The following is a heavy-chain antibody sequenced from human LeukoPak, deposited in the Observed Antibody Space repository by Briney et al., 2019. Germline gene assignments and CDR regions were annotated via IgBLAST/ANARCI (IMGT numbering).Heavy chain of an antibody. V-gene: IGHV1-2*04. Sequence: EASVKVSCKASGYTFTSYYIHWVRQAPGQGLEWMGWINPNSGGTNYAQKFQGWVTMTRDTSISTAYMELSRLRSDDTAVYYCARSSGETYHDFWSGYSRGTFDIWGQGTMVTVSS. CDR3: ARSSGETYHDFWSGYSRGTFDI. D-gene: IGHD3-3*01. CDR2: INPNSGGT. CDR1: GYTFTSYY. J-gene: IGHJ3*02.